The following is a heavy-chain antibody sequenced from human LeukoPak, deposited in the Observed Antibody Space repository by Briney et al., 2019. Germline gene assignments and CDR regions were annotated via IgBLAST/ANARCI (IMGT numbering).Heavy chain of an antibody. J-gene: IGHJ4*02. CDR2: IYHSGST. CDR3: ARVSLMSSPAYYFVY. CDR1: GGSISSGGYY. V-gene: IGHV4-30-2*01. D-gene: IGHD5/OR15-5a*01. Sequence: SETLSLTCTVSGGSISSGGYYWSWIRQPPGKGLEWIGYIYHSGSTYYNPSLKSRVTISVDRSKNQFSLKLSSVTAADTAVYYCARVSLMSSPAYYFVYWGQGTLVTVSS.